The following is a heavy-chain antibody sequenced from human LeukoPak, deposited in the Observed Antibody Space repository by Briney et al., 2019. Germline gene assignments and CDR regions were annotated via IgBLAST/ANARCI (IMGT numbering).Heavy chain of an antibody. D-gene: IGHD3-22*01. CDR1: GGSISSYY. J-gene: IGHJ3*02. CDR2: IYYSGST. CDR3: ASLTTAEAFDI. V-gene: IGHV4-59*01. Sequence: SETLSLTCTVSGGSISSYYWSWIRQPPGKGLEWIGSIYYSGSTNYNPSLKSRVTISVDTSKNQFSLKLSSVTAADTAVYYCASLTTAEAFDIWGQGTMVTVSS.